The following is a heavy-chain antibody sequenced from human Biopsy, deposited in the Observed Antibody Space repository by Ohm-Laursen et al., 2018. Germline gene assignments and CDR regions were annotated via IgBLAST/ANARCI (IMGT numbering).Heavy chain of an antibody. D-gene: IGHD1-1*01. Sequence: SLRLSCEASGFTFDDYAMHWVRQAPGKGLEWVSGISWHSGSRGYADSVKGRFTISRDNAKKLLYLQMNSLRAEDTALYYCAKDVRVKVQLDGMDVWGQGTTVTVSS. V-gene: IGHV3-9*01. CDR1: GFTFDDYA. J-gene: IGHJ6*02. CDR2: ISWHSGSR. CDR3: AKDVRVKVQLDGMDV.